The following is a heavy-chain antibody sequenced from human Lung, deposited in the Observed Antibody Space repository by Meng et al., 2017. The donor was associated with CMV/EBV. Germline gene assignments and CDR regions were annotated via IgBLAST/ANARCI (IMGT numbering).Heavy chain of an antibody. CDR3: ASQVMAAVRGGFGC. CDR1: GYNFANYW. J-gene: IGHJ4*02. V-gene: IGHV5-51*01. D-gene: IGHD3-10*01. Sequence: GEXXKISCQGSGYNFANYWTAWFRQMPGKGLEWMGIIYPGDSDTRYSPSFQGQVTISADKSISTAYLQWSSLKASDTAMYYWASQVMAAVRGGFGCWGQGTLVTVSS. CDR2: IYPGDSDT.